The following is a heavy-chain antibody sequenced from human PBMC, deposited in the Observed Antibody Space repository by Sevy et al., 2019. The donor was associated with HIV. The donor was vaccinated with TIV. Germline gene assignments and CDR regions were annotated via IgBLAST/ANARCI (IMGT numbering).Heavy chain of an antibody. CDR2: IYSGGST. D-gene: IGHD4-17*01. J-gene: IGHJ4*02. CDR1: GFTVSSNY. Sequence: GGSLRLSCAASGFTVSSNYMSWVRQAPGKGLEWVSVIYSGGSTYYADSVKGRFTISRDNSKNTLYLQMNSLSAEDTAVYYCARAQGPTTVLGIGVFDYWGQGTLVTVSS. V-gene: IGHV3-53*01. CDR3: ARAQGPTTVLGIGVFDY.